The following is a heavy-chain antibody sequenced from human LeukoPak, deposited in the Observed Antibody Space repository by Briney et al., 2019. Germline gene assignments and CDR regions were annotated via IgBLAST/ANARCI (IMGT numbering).Heavy chain of an antibody. Sequence: GGSLRLSCAASGFTFSSYSMNWVRQAPGKGLEWVSYISSSGSTIYYADSVKGRFTISRDNAKNSLYLQMNSLRAEDTAVYYCARYSTVAGYYYYYMDVWGKGTTVTISS. V-gene: IGHV3-48*04. CDR2: ISSSGSTI. D-gene: IGHD6-19*01. CDR3: ARYSTVAGYYYYYMDV. CDR1: GFTFSSYS. J-gene: IGHJ6*03.